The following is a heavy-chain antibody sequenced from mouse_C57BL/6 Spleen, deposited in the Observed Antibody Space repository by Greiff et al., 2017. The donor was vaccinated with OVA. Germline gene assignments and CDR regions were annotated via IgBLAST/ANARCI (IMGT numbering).Heavy chain of an antibody. CDR3: ARDLNDYYGSKGYAMDY. J-gene: IGHJ4*01. Sequence: EVQGVESGGGLVKPGGSLKLSCAASGFTFSSYAMSWVRQTPEKRLEWVATISDGGSYTYYPDNVKGRFTISRDNAKNNLYLQMSHLKSEDTAMYYCARDLNDYYGSKGYAMDYWGQGTSVTVSS. V-gene: IGHV5-4*01. CDR1: GFTFSSYA. CDR2: ISDGGSYT. D-gene: IGHD1-1*01.